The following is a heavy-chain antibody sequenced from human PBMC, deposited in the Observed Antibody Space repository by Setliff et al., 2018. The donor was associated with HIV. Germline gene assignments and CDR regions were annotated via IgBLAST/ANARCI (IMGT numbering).Heavy chain of an antibody. J-gene: IGHJ3*02. D-gene: IGHD2-15*01. V-gene: IGHV4-39*01. CDR3: GRVAGYCAPSRCYGYNAFDI. Sequence: SETLSLTCTVSGGSISNSSSYWGWIRQTPGKGLEWIGSIYSSRWSYYNPSLQSRLTLSIDRSRSQFSLNLRSVTAADTAVYYCGRVAGYCAPSRCYGYNAFDIWGPGTMVTVSS. CDR2: IYSSRWS. CDR1: GGSISNSSSY.